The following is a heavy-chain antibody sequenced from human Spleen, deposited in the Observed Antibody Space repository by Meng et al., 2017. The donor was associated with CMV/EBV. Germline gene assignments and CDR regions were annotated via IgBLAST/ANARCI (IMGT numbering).Heavy chain of an antibody. D-gene: IGHD6-6*01. Sequence: GESLKISCAASGFIFSTYGMHWVRQAPGKGLEWVAFIRYDESNIYYADSVQGRFIISRDNSKNRLYLQMNSLRAEDTAVYYCARERTSFLDYWGQGTLVTVSS. CDR1: GFIFSTYG. CDR3: ARERTSFLDY. J-gene: IGHJ4*02. V-gene: IGHV3-30*02. CDR2: IRYDESNI.